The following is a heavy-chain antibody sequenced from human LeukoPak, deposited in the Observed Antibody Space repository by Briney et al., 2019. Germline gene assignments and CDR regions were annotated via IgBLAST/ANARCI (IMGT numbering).Heavy chain of an antibody. CDR2: IYSGGST. Sequence: PGGSLRLSCAASGFTVSSNYMSWVRQAPGKGLEWVSVIYSGGSTYYADSVKGRFTISRDNSKNTLFLQMNSLRAEDTAVYFCAREGSGYTYGYNDAFDLWGQGTMVTVSS. D-gene: IGHD5-18*01. CDR3: AREGSGYTYGYNDAFDL. CDR1: GFTVSSNY. J-gene: IGHJ3*01. V-gene: IGHV3-53*01.